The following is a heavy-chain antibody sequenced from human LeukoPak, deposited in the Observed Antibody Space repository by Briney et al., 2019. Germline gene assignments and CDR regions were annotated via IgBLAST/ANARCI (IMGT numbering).Heavy chain of an antibody. Sequence: SDTLSRTCTVSGGSISSYCWSWIRQPPGQGLEWIGYIYYSGSTNYNPSLKSRVTISVDTSKNQFSLKLSSVTAADTAVYYCARGYYYDSSGYYLDYWGQGTLVTVSS. CDR1: GGSISSYC. D-gene: IGHD3-22*01. J-gene: IGHJ4*02. CDR3: ARGYYYDSSGYYLDY. V-gene: IGHV4-59*07. CDR2: IYYSGST.